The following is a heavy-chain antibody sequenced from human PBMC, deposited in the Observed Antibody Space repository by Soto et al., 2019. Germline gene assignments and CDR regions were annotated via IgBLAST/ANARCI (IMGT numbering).Heavy chain of an antibody. V-gene: IGHV4-31*03. D-gene: IGHD3-16*01. Sequence: SETLSLTCTVSGGSISSGGYYWSWIRQHPGKGLEWIGYIYYSGSTYYNPSLKSRVTISVDTSKNQFSLKLSSVTAADTAVYYCARFSHARTMKGDEKDDDFDIWGQGTMVTVSS. J-gene: IGHJ3*02. CDR2: IYYSGST. CDR1: GGSISSGGYY. CDR3: ARFSHARTMKGDEKDDDFDI.